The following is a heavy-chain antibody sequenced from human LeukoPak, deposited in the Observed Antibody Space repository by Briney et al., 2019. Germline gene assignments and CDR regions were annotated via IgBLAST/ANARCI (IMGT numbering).Heavy chain of an antibody. CDR1: GFTFSNYA. D-gene: IGHD5-18*01. Sequence: GGSLRLSCAASGFTFSNYAMNWVRQAPGKGLEWVSAIGGNGGGTYYADSVKGRFTISRDSSKNTLFLQIISLRADDTAVYYCAKAEESGYTHYGMDVWGQGTTVTVSS. V-gene: IGHV3-23*01. J-gene: IGHJ6*02. CDR3: AKAEESGYTHYGMDV. CDR2: IGGNGGGT.